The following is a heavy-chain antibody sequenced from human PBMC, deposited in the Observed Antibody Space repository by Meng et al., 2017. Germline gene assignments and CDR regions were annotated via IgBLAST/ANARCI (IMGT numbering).Heavy chain of an antibody. CDR2: INAGNGNT. Sequence: QVQLGQSGAEVKKPGASVKVSCKASGYTFTSYAMHWVRQAPGQRLEWMGWINAGNGNTKYSQKFQGRVTITRNTSASTAYMELSSLRSEDTAVYYCATDGQDSSGYYPWYFDLWGRGTLVTVSS. CDR1: GYTFTSYA. V-gene: IGHV1-3*01. J-gene: IGHJ2*01. D-gene: IGHD3-22*01. CDR3: ATDGQDSSGYYPWYFDL.